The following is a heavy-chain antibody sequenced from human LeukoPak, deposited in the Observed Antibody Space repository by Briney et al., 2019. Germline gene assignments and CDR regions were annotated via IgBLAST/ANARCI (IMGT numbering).Heavy chain of an antibody. J-gene: IGHJ4*02. Sequence: MASETLSLTCTVSGGSISSYYWSWIRQPPGKGLEWIGYIYYSGSTNYNPSLKSRVTISVDTSKNQFSLKLSSVTAADTAVYYCARGGGGLLPPREHYFDYWGQGTLVTVSS. CDR2: IYYSGST. D-gene: IGHD2-21*02. V-gene: IGHV4-59*01. CDR3: ARGGGGLLPPREHYFDY. CDR1: GGSISSYY.